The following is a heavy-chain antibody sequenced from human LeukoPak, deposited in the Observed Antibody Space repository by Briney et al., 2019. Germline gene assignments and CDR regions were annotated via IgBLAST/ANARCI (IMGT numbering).Heavy chain of an antibody. Sequence: PSETLSLTCTVSGGSFTTHYCSWIRQPPGKGLEWIGYISYIGSTNYNPSLKSRVTISIDTSKNEVSLMLSSVTAADKAVYYCASDSISMNAFDAWGQGKMVTVST. CDR3: ASDSISMNAFDA. J-gene: IGHJ3*01. D-gene: IGHD3-22*01. CDR1: GGSFTTHY. CDR2: ISYIGST. V-gene: IGHV4-59*11.